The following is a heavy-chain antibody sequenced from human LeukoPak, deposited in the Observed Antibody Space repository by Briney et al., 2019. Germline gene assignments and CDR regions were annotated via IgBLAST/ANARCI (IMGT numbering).Heavy chain of an antibody. J-gene: IGHJ6*03. Sequence: EASVKVSCKASGYTFTSYYMNWVRQAPGQGLEWMGIINPSGGSTNYAQKLQGRVTLTTDTSTSTAYMELRSLRSDDTAVYYCARGGHYYYYMDVWGKGTTVTVSS. CDR3: ARGGHYYYYMDV. V-gene: IGHV1-46*01. CDR2: INPSGGST. CDR1: GYTFTSYY.